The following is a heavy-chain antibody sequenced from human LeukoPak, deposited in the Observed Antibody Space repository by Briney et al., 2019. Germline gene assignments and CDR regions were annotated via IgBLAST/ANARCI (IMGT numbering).Heavy chain of an antibody. CDR2: IYTSGST. V-gene: IGHV4-4*07. J-gene: IGHJ6*02. D-gene: IGHD6-19*01. CDR1: GGSISSYY. Sequence: PSETLSLTCTVSGGSISSYYWSWIRQPAGKGLEWIGRIYTSGSTNYDPSLKSRVTMSVDASKNQFSLKLSSVTAADTAVYYCARDDWGQWQDGGRLYHYYYYGMDVWGQGTTVTVSS. CDR3: ARDDWGQWQDGGRLYHYYYYGMDV.